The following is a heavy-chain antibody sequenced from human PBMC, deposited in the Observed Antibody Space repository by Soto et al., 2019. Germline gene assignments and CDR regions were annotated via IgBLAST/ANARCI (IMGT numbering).Heavy chain of an antibody. J-gene: IGHJ4*02. D-gene: IGHD1-26*01. CDR1: GYTFTSYG. CDR3: ARDLPETPSGSYYAH. Sequence: ASVKVSCKASGYTFTSYGISWVRQAPGQGLEWMGWISAYNGNTNYAQKLQGRVTMTTDTSTSTAYMELRSLRSDDTAVYYCARDLPETPSGSYYAHWGQGTLVTVSS. CDR2: ISAYNGNT. V-gene: IGHV1-18*01.